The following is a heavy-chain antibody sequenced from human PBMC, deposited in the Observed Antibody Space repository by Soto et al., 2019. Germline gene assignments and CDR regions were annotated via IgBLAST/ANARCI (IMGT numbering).Heavy chain of an antibody. Sequence: EVQLVESGGGLVKPGGSLRLSCAASGFTFGNVWMNWVRQAPGKGLEWVGRIKSKTDVGTTVYAAPVKGRFTISRDDSKNTLYLQMNNLKSEDTAAYYCTRILEGSGTTMSYWGQGTLVNVSS. D-gene: IGHD1-7*01. J-gene: IGHJ4*02. CDR1: GFTFGNVW. V-gene: IGHV3-15*07. CDR2: IKSKTDVGTT. CDR3: TRILEGSGTTMSY.